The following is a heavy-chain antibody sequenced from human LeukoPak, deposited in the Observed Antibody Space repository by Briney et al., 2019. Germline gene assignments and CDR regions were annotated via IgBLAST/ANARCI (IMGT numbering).Heavy chain of an antibody. CDR3: ARAGPMIRGPFDP. V-gene: IGHV4-34*01. D-gene: IGHD3-10*01. J-gene: IGHJ5*02. Sequence: PSETLSLTCAVYGGSFSGYYWSWLRQPPGKGLEWIGEINHSGSTNYNPSLKSRVTISVDTSKNQFSLKLSSVTAADTAVYYCARAGPMIRGPFDPWGQGTLVTVSS. CDR2: INHSGST. CDR1: GGSFSGYY.